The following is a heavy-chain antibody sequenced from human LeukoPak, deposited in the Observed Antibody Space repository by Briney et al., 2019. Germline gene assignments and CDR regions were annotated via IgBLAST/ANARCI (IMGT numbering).Heavy chain of an antibody. CDR2: IRYDGSNK. J-gene: IGHJ6*03. V-gene: IGHV3-30*02. CDR1: GFTFSRYG. CDR3: AKTSDYDSSGYFNYYYYYMDV. D-gene: IGHD3-22*01. Sequence: GGSLRLSCAASGFTFSRYGMHWVRQAPGKGLEWVALIRYDGSNKNDADSVKGGFTISRDNSKNTLYLQMNSLRAEDTAVYYCAKTSDYDSSGYFNYYYYYMDVWGKGTTVTVSS.